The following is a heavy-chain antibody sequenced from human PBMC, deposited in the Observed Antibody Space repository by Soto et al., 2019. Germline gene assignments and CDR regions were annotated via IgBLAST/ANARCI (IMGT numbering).Heavy chain of an antibody. J-gene: IGHJ5*02. CDR2: KSPDGSNK. V-gene: IGHV3-30*18. D-gene: IGHD6-19*01. CDR3: AKPRSSVQWPPFDP. CDR1: GFTFSSYG. Sequence: QVKLVESGGGVVQPGRSLRLSCAASGFTFSSYGMHWVRQDPGQGLEWVAVKSPDGSNKDYADSVKGRFTISRDNSKNTLYLPMNSLRVEDTAVYYCAKPRSSVQWPPFDPWGHGTLVTVSS.